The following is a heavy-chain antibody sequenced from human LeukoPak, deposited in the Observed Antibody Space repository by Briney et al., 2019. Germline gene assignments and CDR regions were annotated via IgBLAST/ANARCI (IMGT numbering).Heavy chain of an antibody. CDR1: GGSISSDY. Sequence: PSETLSLTCTVSGGSISSDYWSWIRQPPGKGLEWIGYIYYSGSTNYNPSLKSRVTISVDTSKNQFSLKLSSVTAADTAVYYCARDHGSGWYSLDYWGQGTLVTVSS. V-gene: IGHV4-59*01. D-gene: IGHD6-19*01. CDR3: ARDHGSGWYSLDY. J-gene: IGHJ4*02. CDR2: IYYSGST.